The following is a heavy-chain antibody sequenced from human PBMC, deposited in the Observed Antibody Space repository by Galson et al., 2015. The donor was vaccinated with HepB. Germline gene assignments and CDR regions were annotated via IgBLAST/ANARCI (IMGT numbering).Heavy chain of an antibody. D-gene: IGHD3-3*01. CDR3: ATQAKPRDYYFDY. CDR2: ISGSGGST. J-gene: IGHJ4*02. Sequence: SLRLSCAASGFTFSSYAMSWVRQAPGKGLEWVSAISGSGGSTYYADSVKGRFTISRDNSKNTLYLQMNSLRAEDTAVYYCATQAKPRDYYFDYWGQGTLVTVSS. CDR1: GFTFSSYA. V-gene: IGHV3-23*01.